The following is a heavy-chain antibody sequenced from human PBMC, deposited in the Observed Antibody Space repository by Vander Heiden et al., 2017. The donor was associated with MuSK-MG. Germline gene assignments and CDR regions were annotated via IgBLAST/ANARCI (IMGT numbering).Heavy chain of an antibody. CDR2: IYYSGST. Sequence: QLQLQESGPGLLKPSETLSLTCTVSGGPISSSSYYWGWIRQPPGKGLEWIGSIYYSGSTYYNPSLKSRVTISVDTSKNQFSLKLSSVTAADTAVYYCARLTSGYYSDAFDIWGQGTMVTVSS. D-gene: IGHD3-22*01. CDR3: ARLTSGYYSDAFDI. V-gene: IGHV4-39*01. J-gene: IGHJ3*02. CDR1: GGPISSSSYY.